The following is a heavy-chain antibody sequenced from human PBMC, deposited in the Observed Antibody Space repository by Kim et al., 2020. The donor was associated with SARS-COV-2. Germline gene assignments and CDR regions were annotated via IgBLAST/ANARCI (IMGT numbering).Heavy chain of an antibody. Sequence: ASVKVSCKASGYTFTSYYMHWVRQAPGQGLEWMGIINPSGGSTSYAQKFQGRVTMTRDTSTSTVYMELSSLRSEDTAVYYCARSLAAMFRGEYYYYYYGMDVWGQGTTVTVSS. D-gene: IGHD2-2*01. CDR2: INPSGGST. V-gene: IGHV1-46*01. CDR3: ARSLAAMFRGEYYYYYYGMDV. CDR1: GYTFTSYY. J-gene: IGHJ6*02.